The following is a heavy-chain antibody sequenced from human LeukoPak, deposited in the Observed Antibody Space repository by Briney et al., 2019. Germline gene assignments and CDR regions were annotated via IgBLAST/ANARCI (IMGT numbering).Heavy chain of an antibody. D-gene: IGHD3-16*01. CDR3: AAGERRYYFDY. V-gene: IGHV4-39*07. J-gene: IGHJ4*02. Sequence: SETLSLTCTVSGGSISSSSYYWGWIRQPPGKGLEWIGSIYYSGSTYYNPFLKSRVTISVDTSKNQFSLKLSSVTAADTAVYYCAAGERRYYFDYWGQGTLVTVSS. CDR1: GGSISSSSYY. CDR2: IYYSGST.